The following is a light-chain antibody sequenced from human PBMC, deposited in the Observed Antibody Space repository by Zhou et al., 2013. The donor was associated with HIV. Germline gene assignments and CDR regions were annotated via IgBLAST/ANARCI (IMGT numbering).Light chain of an antibody. CDR2: AAS. V-gene: IGKV1-9*01. J-gene: IGKJ4*01. CDR3: QHLKNHPLT. Sequence: DIQLTQSPSFLSASVGDRVTITCRASQDISSYLAWYQQKPGKAPKFLIYAASTLQSGVPSRFSGSGSGTEFTLTITSLQSEDFATYYCQHLKNHPLTFGGGTRVEIK. CDR1: QDISSY.